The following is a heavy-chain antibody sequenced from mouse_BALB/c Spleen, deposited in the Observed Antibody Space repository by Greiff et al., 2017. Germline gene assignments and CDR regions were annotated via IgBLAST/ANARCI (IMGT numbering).Heavy chain of an antibody. CDR2: IDPSDSYT. J-gene: IGHJ4*01. CDR1: GHTFTSYW. D-gene: IGHD1-1*01. Sequence: VQLQQPGAELVKPGASVKMSCKASGHTFTSYWMHWVKQRPGQGLEWIGTIDPSDSYTSYNQKFKGKATLTVDTSSSTAYMQLSSLTSEDSAVYYCTRPTVVATDAMDYWGQGTSVTVSS. V-gene: IGHV1S127*01. CDR3: TRPTVVATDAMDY.